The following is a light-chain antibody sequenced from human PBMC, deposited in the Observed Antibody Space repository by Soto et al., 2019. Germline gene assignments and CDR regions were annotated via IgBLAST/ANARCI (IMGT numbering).Light chain of an antibody. V-gene: IGKV1-39*01. CDR3: QQSYSTLFT. Sequence: DIQMTQSPSSLSASVGDRVTITCRASQSINSYLNWYQQKPGKAPKLLIYAASILQSGVPSRFSGSGSGTDFTLTISSLQPEDFATYYCQQSYSTLFTFGPGTKVDIK. CDR1: QSINSY. CDR2: AAS. J-gene: IGKJ3*01.